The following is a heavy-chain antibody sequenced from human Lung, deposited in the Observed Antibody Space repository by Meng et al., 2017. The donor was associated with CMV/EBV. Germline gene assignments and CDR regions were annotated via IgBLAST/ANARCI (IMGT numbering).Heavy chain of an antibody. J-gene: IGHJ5*02. V-gene: IGHV3-23*01. D-gene: IGHD5-18*01. CDR2: ISGSVGNT. CDR1: GFPFRSYA. CDR3: AREEAMVGYYTNWFDA. Sequence: GEXXKISCAASGFPFRSYAMSWVRQAPGKGLEWVSSISGSVGNTYYADSVKGRFTISRDNSGDTLYMQMSSLRAEDTAVYYCAREEAMVGYYTNWFDAWGQGDXVNVYS.